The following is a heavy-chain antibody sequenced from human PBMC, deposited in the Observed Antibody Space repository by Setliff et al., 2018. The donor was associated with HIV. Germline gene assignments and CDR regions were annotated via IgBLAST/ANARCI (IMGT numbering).Heavy chain of an antibody. J-gene: IGHJ5*01. CDR3: ARVRLELRQYWFDS. Sequence: SETLSLTCAVYGGSFSDYYWSWIRQPPGKGLEWIGEINHSGSTNYNPSLKRRVTISVDTSKNQFSLKLNSVTAADTAVYYCARVRLELRQYWFDSWGQGSPVPSPQ. V-gene: IGHV4-34*01. D-gene: IGHD1-7*01. CDR2: INHSGST. CDR1: GGSFSDYY.